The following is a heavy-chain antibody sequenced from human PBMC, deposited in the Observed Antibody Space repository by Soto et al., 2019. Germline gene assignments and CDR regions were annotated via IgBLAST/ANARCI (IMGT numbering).Heavy chain of an antibody. CDR3: ARDCGDYVKGGMDV. D-gene: IGHD4-17*01. Sequence: LSLTCTVSGGSISSSSYYWGWIRQPPGKGLEWIGRIYYSGSTYYNPSLKSRVTISVDTSKNQFSLKLSSVTAADTAVYYCARDCGDYVKGGMDVWGQGTTVTVSS. V-gene: IGHV4-39*01. CDR1: GGSISSSSYY. J-gene: IGHJ6*02. CDR2: IYYSGST.